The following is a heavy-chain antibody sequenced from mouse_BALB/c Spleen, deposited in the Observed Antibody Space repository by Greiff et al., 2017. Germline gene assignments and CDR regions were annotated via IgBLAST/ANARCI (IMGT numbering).Heavy chain of an antibody. CDR3: ARGGVIYDGYYGAMDY. J-gene: IGHJ4*01. V-gene: IGHV3-8*02. CDR1: GDSITSGY. CDR2: ISYSGST. Sequence: VQLQQSGPSLVKPSQTLSLTCSVTGDSITSGYWNWIRKFPGNKLEYMGYISYSGSTYYNPSLKSRISITRDTSKNQYYLQLNSVTTEDTATYYCARGGVIYDGYYGAMDYWGQGTSVTVSS. D-gene: IGHD2-3*01.